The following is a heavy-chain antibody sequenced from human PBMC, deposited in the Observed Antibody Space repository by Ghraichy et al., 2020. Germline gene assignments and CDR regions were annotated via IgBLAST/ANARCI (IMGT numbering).Heavy chain of an antibody. CDR1: GFSFSGSW. J-gene: IGHJ4*02. Sequence: GESLNISCTASGFSFSGSWMSWVRQAPEKGLEWVANINNDGKEKYYVDSLKGRFTISRDNGKNSLFLQISTLRVEDTAVYYCARDPERGALDYWGQGTLVAVSS. CDR3: ARDPERGALDY. CDR2: INNDGKEK. V-gene: IGHV3-7*03. D-gene: IGHD3-10*01.